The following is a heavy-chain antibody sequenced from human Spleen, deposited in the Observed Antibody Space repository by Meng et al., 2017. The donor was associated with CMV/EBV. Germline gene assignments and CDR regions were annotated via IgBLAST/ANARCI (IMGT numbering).Heavy chain of an antibody. Sequence: SGYTFTSYAMHWVRQAPGQWLEWMGWINTNTGNPTYAQGFTGRFVFSLDTSVSTAYLQICSLKAEDTAVYYCARDPSASVWSGYHEYWGQGALVTVSS. D-gene: IGHD3-3*01. CDR2: INTNTGNP. J-gene: IGHJ4*02. V-gene: IGHV7-4-1*01. CDR3: ARDPSASVWSGYHEY. CDR1: GYTFTSYA.